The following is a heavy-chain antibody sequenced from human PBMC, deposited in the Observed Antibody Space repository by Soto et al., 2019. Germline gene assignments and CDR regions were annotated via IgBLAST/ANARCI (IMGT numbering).Heavy chain of an antibody. CDR3: ARDLGYGSSSWYPNYYYYYGMDV. CDR1: GFTFSSYA. Sequence: GGSLRLSCAASGFTFSSYAMHWVRQAPGKGLEWVAVISYDGSNKHYADSVKGRFTISRDNSKNTLYLQMNSLRAEDTAVYYCARDLGYGSSSWYPNYYYYYGMDVWGQGTTVTVSS. J-gene: IGHJ6*02. CDR2: ISYDGSNK. V-gene: IGHV3-30-3*01. D-gene: IGHD6-13*01.